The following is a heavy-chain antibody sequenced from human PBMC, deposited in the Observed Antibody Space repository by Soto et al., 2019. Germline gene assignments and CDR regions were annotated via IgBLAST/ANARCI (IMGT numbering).Heavy chain of an antibody. CDR1: GFSFSSYG. V-gene: IGHV3-30*02. CDR2: IWYDGSKK. J-gene: IGHJ4*02. D-gene: IGHD2-8*02. CDR3: TGEVASGY. Sequence: PGGSLRLSCAASGFSFSSYGMHWVRQAPGKGLEWLAVIWYDGSKKYYADSVKGRFTVSRDNSENTLFLEMNSLRGDDMAVYYCTGEVASGYWGQGTLVTVSS.